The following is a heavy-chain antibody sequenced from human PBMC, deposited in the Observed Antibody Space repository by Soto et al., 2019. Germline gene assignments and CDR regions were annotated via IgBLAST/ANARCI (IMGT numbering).Heavy chain of an antibody. J-gene: IGHJ5*02. CDR1: GGSVSSGSYY. CDR3: ARGVTEVPAVGSPKAWWDP. CDR2: IYYSGST. D-gene: IGHD1-1*01. Sequence: SETLSLTCTVSGGSVSSGSYYWSWIRHPPGKGLMWIGYIYYSGSTNYNPSLKSRVTISVDTSKNQCSLKMSSVSAADTAVYYCARGVTEVPAVGSPKAWWDPWGQG. V-gene: IGHV4-61*01.